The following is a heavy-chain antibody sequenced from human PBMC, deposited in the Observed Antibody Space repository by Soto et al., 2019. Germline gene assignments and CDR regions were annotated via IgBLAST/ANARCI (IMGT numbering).Heavy chain of an antibody. CDR2: ISGSSDRT. Sequence: EVQLLESGGGLVQPGGSLRLSCVGSGFSFSNYAMSWVRQGPGKGLEWVSGISGSSDRTYYADSVKGRFTISRDNSKNTQYLQMNSLRVEDTAVDYCAQATESRNRNWGQGTLVIVST. CDR3: AQATESRNRN. V-gene: IGHV3-23*01. J-gene: IGHJ4*02. CDR1: GFSFSNYA.